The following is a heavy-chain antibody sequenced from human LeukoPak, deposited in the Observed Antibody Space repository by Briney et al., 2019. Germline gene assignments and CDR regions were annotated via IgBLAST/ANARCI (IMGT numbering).Heavy chain of an antibody. CDR1: GFIFKTKW. CDR3: AVDGDGYFD. Sequence: GGSLRLSCAGSGFIFKTKWMGWLRQAPGKGLERVANIKEDGSAQYYEDSVEGRFTISRDNTKNSLFLQLNSVRDEDTAVYYCAVDGDGYFDWGQGTLVTVSS. J-gene: IGHJ4*02. CDR2: IKEDGSAQ. D-gene: IGHD2-21*01. V-gene: IGHV3-7*01.